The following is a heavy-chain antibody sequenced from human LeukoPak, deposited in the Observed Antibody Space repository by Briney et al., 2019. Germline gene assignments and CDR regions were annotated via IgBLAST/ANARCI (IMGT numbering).Heavy chain of an antibody. CDR1: GHLLQLC. V-gene: IGHV3-23*01. CDR2: LSDLCGST. Sequence: GGTLSLLYAFWGHLLQLCYLRGVPEASGRGLVEGSALSDLCGSTYYADSVKSRFTISRDNSKNTLYLQMNRLSAEETAVYYCAKDISRGPGVRSTVGSAFDIWGQGTMVTVSS. CDR3: AKDISRGPGVRSTVGSAFDI. D-gene: IGHD3-10*01. J-gene: IGHJ3*02.